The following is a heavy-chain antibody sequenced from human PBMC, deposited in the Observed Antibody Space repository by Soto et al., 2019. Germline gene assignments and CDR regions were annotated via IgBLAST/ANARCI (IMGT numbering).Heavy chain of an antibody. CDR1: GYSISSGYY. Sequence: SETLSLTCTVSGYSISSGYYWGWIRQPPGKGLEWIGSIYHSGSTYYNPSLKSRVTISVDTSKNQFSLKLSSVTAADTAVYYCARSPGGYAVREAFDIWGQGTMVTVSS. CDR3: ARSPGGYAVREAFDI. D-gene: IGHD3-10*01. J-gene: IGHJ3*02. V-gene: IGHV4-38-2*02. CDR2: IYHSGST.